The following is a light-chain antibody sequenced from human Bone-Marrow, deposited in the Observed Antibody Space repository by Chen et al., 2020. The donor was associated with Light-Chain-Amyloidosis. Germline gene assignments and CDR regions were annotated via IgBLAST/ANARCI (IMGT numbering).Light chain of an antibody. CDR3: QQYGTSPLT. J-gene: IGKJ4*01. Sequence: EIVLTQSPGTLSLSPGEGANLSCRASQTISDNYLTWYHQKFGQSPRLLIYGSSRRATGIPDSFTGSGSGTDVTLTINRLEPEDFAMYYCQQYGTSPLTFGGGTKVEIK. CDR2: GSS. CDR1: QTISDNY. V-gene: IGKV3-20*01.